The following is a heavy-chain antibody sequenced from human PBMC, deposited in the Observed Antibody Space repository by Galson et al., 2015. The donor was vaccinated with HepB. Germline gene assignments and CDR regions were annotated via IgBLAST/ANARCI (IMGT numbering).Heavy chain of an antibody. CDR3: ARFPHSRRWDDPYYYMDV. D-gene: IGHD6-13*01. CDR2: MDPNSGNT. CDR1: GFSLSTYD. J-gene: IGHJ6*03. V-gene: IGHV1-8*01. Sequence: SVKVSCKASGFSLSTYDINWVRQATGQGLEWLGWMDPNSGNTGYAQKFQGRITMTRNTSISTAYMELRSLRSEDTAVYYCARFPHSRRWDDPYYYMDVWGKGTTGTVSS.